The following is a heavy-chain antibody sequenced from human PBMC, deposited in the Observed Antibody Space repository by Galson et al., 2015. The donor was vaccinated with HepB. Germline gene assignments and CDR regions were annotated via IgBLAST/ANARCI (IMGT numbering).Heavy chain of an antibody. V-gene: IGHV5-51*03. CDR2: IYPGDSVT. Sequence: QSGAEVKRPGESLKISCKVSGYIFTNYWIGWVRQVPGKGLEWMGIIYPGDSVTRYSPSFQGQVTISADNSINTVYLQWSSLKASDTAMYFCARGYFDSWGQGTLVTVSS. J-gene: IGHJ4*02. CDR1: GYIFTNYW. CDR3: ARGYFDS.